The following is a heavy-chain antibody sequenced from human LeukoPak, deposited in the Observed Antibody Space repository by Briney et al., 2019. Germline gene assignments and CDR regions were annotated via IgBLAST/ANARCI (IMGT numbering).Heavy chain of an antibody. J-gene: IGHJ5*02. CDR2: IYYSGST. D-gene: IGHD6-13*01. CDR1: GGSISSSSYY. V-gene: IGHV4-39*07. Sequence: SETLSLTCTVSGGSISSSSYYWGWIRQPPGKGLEWIGSIYYSGSTYYNPSLKSRVTISVDTSKNQFSLKLSSVTAADTAVYYCARDRAIKQQLVLFDPWGQGTLVTVSS. CDR3: ARDRAIKQQLVLFDP.